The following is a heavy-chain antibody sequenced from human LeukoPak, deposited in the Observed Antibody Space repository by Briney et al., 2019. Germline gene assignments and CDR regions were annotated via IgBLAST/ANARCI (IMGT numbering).Heavy chain of an antibody. D-gene: IGHD3-22*01. CDR3: ARDWRDSSGKFPNDAFDI. Sequence: GGSLRLSCAASGFTFSDNYMSWIRQAPGKGLEWVSYISSSGGIYYADSVKGRFTISRDNPKNSLYLQMNSLRAEDTAVYYCARDWRDSSGKFPNDAFDIWGQGTMVTVSS. CDR2: ISSSGGI. V-gene: IGHV3-11*04. CDR1: GFTFSDNY. J-gene: IGHJ3*02.